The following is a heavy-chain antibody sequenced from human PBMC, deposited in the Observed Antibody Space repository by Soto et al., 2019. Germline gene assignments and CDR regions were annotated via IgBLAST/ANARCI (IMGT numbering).Heavy chain of an antibody. Sequence: GGSLRLSCAASGFTFSSYGMHWVRQAPGKGLEWVAVIWYDGSNKYYADSVKGRFTISRDNSKNTLYLQMNSLRAEDTAVYYCARDHMYGDYVGFDYWGQGTPVTGSS. CDR3: ARDHMYGDYVGFDY. CDR2: IWYDGSNK. D-gene: IGHD4-17*01. J-gene: IGHJ4*02. V-gene: IGHV3-33*01. CDR1: GFTFSSYG.